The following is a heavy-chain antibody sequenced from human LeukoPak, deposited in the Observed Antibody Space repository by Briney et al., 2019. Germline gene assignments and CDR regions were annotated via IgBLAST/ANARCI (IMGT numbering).Heavy chain of an antibody. CDR1: GVSMSRYY. CDR3: ARGLLDGYTHPAAFDI. J-gene: IGHJ3*02. Sequence: SETLSLTCTVSGVSMSRYYWSWIRQPPGKGLEWIGYIYYSGSTNYNPSLKIRGTISVNSAKNQFSLKLSSVTAADTAVYYCARGLLDGYTHPAAFDIWGQGTMVTVSS. D-gene: IGHD5-24*01. V-gene: IGHV4-59*01. CDR2: IYYSGST.